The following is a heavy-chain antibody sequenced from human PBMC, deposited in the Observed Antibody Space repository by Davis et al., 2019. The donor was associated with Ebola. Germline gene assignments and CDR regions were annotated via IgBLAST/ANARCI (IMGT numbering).Heavy chain of an antibody. CDR1: DFTVSYNH. CDR3: ATSNPGGDCGGDCLYYFDS. D-gene: IGHD2-21*02. V-gene: IGHV3-66*01. CDR2: IYSGGST. J-gene: IGHJ4*02. Sequence: GGSLRLSCAVSDFTVSYNHMSWVRQAPGKGLEWVSLIYSGGSTYYADSVKGRFTISRDNTKNTLYLQMNSLRAEDTAVYYCATSNPGGDCGGDCLYYFDSWGQGTLVTVSS.